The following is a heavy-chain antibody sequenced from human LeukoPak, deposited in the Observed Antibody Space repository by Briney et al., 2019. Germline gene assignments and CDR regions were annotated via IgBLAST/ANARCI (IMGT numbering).Heavy chain of an antibody. CDR2: IYTSGGT. CDR3: ARGGYYDSSGYYRPPYPFDY. J-gene: IGHJ4*02. Sequence: SETLSLTCTVSGGSISSYYWSWIRQPAGKGLEWIGRIYTSGGTNYNPSLKSRVTMSVDTSKNQFSLKLSSVTAADTAVYYCARGGYYDSSGYYRPPYPFDYWGQGTLVTVSS. D-gene: IGHD3-22*01. CDR1: GGSISSYY. V-gene: IGHV4-4*07.